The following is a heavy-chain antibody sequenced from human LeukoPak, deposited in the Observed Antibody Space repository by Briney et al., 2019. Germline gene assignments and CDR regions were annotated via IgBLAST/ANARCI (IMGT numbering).Heavy chain of an antibody. J-gene: IGHJ4*02. Sequence: GGSLRLSCAASGLSFGSYEMNWVRQAPGKGLEWVSYVSSSASTIYYADSVKGRFTISRDNAKNSLYLQMNSLRAEDTGVYYCASISGGLGLAPGHWGQGTLVTVSS. CDR2: VSSSASTI. CDR3: ASISGGLGLAPGH. CDR1: GLSFGSYE. D-gene: IGHD3/OR15-3a*01. V-gene: IGHV3-48*03.